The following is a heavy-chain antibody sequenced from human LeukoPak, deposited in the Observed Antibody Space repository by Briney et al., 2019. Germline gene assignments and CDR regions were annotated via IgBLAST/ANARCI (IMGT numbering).Heavy chain of an antibody. V-gene: IGHV3-30*02. CDR3: AKDRPLAPYSSGWYGGYYFDY. CDR2: IRYDGSNK. J-gene: IGHJ4*02. Sequence: PGGSLRLSCAGSGFTFSSYGMHWVRQAPGKGLEWVAFIRYDGSNKYYADSVKGRFTISRDNSKNTLYLQMNSLRAEDTAVYYCAKDRPLAPYSSGWYGGYYFDYWGQGTLVTVSS. CDR1: GFTFSSYG. D-gene: IGHD6-19*01.